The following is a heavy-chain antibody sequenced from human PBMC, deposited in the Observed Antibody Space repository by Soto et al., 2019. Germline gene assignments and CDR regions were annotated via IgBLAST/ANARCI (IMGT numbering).Heavy chain of an antibody. CDR3: ARSPSYDFWSGYYRPLYYYYMDV. V-gene: IGHV4-59*01. CDR2: IYYSGST. Sequence: SETLSLTCTVSGGSISSYYWSWIRQPPGKGLEWIGYIYYSGSTNCNPSLKSRVTISVDTSKNQFSLKLSSVTAADTAVYYCARSPSYDFWSGYYRPLYYYYMDVWGKGTTVTVSS. CDR1: GGSISSYY. D-gene: IGHD3-3*01. J-gene: IGHJ6*03.